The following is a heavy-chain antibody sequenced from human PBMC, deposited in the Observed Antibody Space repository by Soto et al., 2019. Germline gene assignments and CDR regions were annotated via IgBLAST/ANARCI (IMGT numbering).Heavy chain of an antibody. V-gene: IGHV4-34*01. CDR3: PRGPKLLFSYYYYGMDV. CDR2: INHSRST. CDR1: GGSFRGYY. D-gene: IGHD1-26*01. Sequence: PSETLSLTCGVYGGSFRGYYWSWIRQPPGKGLEWTGEINHSRSTNYNPSLKSRVTISVDTSKNQLSLKLSSVTAADTAVYYCPRGPKLLFSYYYYGMDVWGQGTTVT. J-gene: IGHJ6*02.